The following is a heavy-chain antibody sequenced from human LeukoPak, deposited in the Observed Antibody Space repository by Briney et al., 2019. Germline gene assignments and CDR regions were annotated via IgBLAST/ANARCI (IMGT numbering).Heavy chain of an antibody. V-gene: IGHV3-53*01. CDR1: GFTVSSKY. D-gene: IGHD4-17*01. J-gene: IGHJ4*02. CDR3: ARGRSLDF. CDR2: IFSGNNA. Sequence: PGGSLRLSCAASGFTVSSKYMGWARQAPGKGLEWVSIIFSGNNAYYVDSVKGRFTISRDNSKNTVYLQMNSLRAEDTAVYYCARGRSLDFWGQGTLVTVSS.